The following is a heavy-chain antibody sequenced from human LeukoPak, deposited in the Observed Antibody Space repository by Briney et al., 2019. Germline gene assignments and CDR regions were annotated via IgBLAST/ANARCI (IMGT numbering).Heavy chain of an antibody. J-gene: IGHJ4*02. D-gene: IGHD4-23*01. V-gene: IGHV3-48*01. CDR2: ISGSSSTI. Sequence: PGGSLRLSCAASGFTFSSYSMNWVRQAPGKGLEWGSYISGSSSTIYYADSVKGRFTISRDNGKNTLYLQMNSLKAEDTAVYYCARGRPHGNDYWGQGTLVTVSS. CDR1: GFTFSSYS. CDR3: ARGRPHGNDY.